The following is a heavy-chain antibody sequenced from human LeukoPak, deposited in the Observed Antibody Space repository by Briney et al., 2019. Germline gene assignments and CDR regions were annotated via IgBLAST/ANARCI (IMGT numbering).Heavy chain of an antibody. D-gene: IGHD3-10*01. V-gene: IGHV7-4-1*02. CDR1: GYTFTSYA. CDR3: ATPDLITMVRGVIPRLDY. J-gene: IGHJ4*02. Sequence: ASVKVSCKASGYTFTSYAMNWVRQAPGQGLEWMGWINTNTGNPTYAHGFTGRFVFSLDTSVSTAYLQISSLKAEDTAVYYCATPDLITMVRGVIPRLDYWGQGTLVTVSS. CDR2: INTNTGNP.